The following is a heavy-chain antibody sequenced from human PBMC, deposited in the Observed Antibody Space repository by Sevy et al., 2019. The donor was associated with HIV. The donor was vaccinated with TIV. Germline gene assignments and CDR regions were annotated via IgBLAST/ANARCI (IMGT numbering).Heavy chain of an antibody. CDR2: VSNRGDDT. CDR3: ARHDDYGAIGEAGTFDY. D-gene: IGHD4-17*01. Sequence: GGSLRLSCSASGFTFSGYAMSWVRQAPGKGLEWVSTVSNRGDDTYYADSVKGRFTISRDNSKDTQYLHLNSLRGDDTAVYFCARHDDYGAIGEAGTFDYWGQGTLVTVSS. CDR1: GFTFSGYA. J-gene: IGHJ4*02. V-gene: IGHV3-23*01.